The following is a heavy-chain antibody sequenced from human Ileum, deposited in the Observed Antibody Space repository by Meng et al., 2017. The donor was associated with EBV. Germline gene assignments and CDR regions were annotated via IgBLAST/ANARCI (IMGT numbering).Heavy chain of an antibody. CDR2: MNPNRGTT. J-gene: IGHJ4*02. CDR3: ATGVADFEY. V-gene: IGHV1-8*01. CDR1: GYTFTSYD. D-gene: IGHD6-19*01. Sequence: QVQLVQSGAEVKKPGASVKVSCKASGYTFTSYDINWVRQGTGPGLEWMGWMNPNRGTTGYAKKFQGRVTMTRNISKSTAYMDLSSLRSEDTAVYYCATGVADFEYWGQGTLVTVSS.